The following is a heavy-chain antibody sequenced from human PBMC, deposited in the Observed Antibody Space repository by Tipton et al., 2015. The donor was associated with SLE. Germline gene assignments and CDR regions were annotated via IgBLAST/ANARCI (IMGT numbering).Heavy chain of an antibody. D-gene: IGHD6-19*01. V-gene: IGHV4-59*01. CDR1: GDSIISSY. CDR2: IYYSGTT. J-gene: IGHJ5*02. Sequence: TLSLTCTVSGDSIISSYWSWIRQPPGKGLEWIGYIYYSGTTNYNPSLKSRVTISVDTSKNQVSLKLSSVTAADTAVYYCASARDHWLVYAAWGQGTMVTVSS. CDR3: ASARDHWLVYAA.